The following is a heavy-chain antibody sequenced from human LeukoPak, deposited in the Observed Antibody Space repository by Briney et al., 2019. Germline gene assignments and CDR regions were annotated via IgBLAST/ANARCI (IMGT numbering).Heavy chain of an antibody. CDR1: GFIFDEYT. J-gene: IGHJ4*02. Sequence: GGSLRLSCAASGFIFDEYTMHWARQAPGKGLEWVALISWDAGDSYYADSVRGRFTISRDNSDNSLFLQMNSLGTEDTALYYCARVIVVAGPFDYWGQGTLVTVSS. CDR2: ISWDAGDS. D-gene: IGHD6-19*01. CDR3: ARVIVVAGPFDY. V-gene: IGHV3-43*01.